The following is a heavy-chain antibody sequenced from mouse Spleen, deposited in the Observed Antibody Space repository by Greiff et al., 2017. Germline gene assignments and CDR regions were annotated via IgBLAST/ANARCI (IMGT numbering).Heavy chain of an antibody. J-gene: IGHJ1*01. D-gene: IGHD1-1*01. CDR1: GYAFSSYW. Sequence: VQLQESGAELVRPGSSVKISCKASGYAFSSYWMNWVKQRPGQGLEWIGQIYPGDGDTNYNGKFKGKATLTADKSSSTAYMQLSSLTSEDSAVYFCASNYGVSLGYFDVWGAGTTVTVSS. CDR3: ASNYGVSLGYFDV. V-gene: IGHV1-80*01. CDR2: IYPGDGDT.